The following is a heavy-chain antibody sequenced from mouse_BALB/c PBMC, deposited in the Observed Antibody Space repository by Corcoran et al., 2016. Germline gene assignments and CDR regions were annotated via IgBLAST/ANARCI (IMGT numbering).Heavy chain of an antibody. D-gene: IGHD2-1*01. Sequence: QIQLVQSGPELKKPGETVKISCKASGYTFTNYGMNWVKQAPGKGLKWMGWINTYTGEPTYADDFKGRFAFSLETSASTAYLQINNLKNDDTATYFCAGNYYFDYWGQGTTLTVSS. CDR3: AGNYYFDY. CDR2: INTYTGEP. CDR1: GYTFTNYG. V-gene: IGHV9-3-1*01. J-gene: IGHJ2*01.